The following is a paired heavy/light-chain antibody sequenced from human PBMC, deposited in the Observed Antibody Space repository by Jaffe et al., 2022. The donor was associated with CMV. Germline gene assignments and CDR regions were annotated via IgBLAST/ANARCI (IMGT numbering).Light chain of an antibody. CDR3: SSYTSSSTLG. CDR1: SSDVGGYNY. J-gene: IGLJ2*01. V-gene: IGLV2-14*03. CDR2: DVS. Sequence: QSALTQPASVSGSPGQSITISCTGTSSDVGGYNYVSWYQQHPGKAPKLMIYDVSNRPSGVSNRFSGSKSGNTASLTISGLQAEDEADYYCSSYTSSSTLGIGGGTKLTVL.
Heavy chain of an antibody. CDR2: ISGSGGST. CDR1: GFTFSSYA. V-gene: IGHV3-23*04. J-gene: IGHJ4*02. CDR3: AKDYGITMVRGVQPPYFDY. Sequence: EVQLVESGGGLVQPGGSLRLSCAASGFTFSSYAMSWVRQAPGKGLEWVSAISGSGGSTYYADSVKGRFTISRDNSKNTLYLQMNSLRAEDTAVYYCAKDYGITMVRGVQPPYFDYWGQGTLVTVSS. D-gene: IGHD3-10*01.